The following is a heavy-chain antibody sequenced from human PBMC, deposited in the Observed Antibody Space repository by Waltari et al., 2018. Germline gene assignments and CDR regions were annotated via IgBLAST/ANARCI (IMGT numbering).Heavy chain of an antibody. J-gene: IGHJ4*02. V-gene: IGHV3-23*03. CDR1: GFTFSSYA. CDR3: APPGMANGGY. CDR2: VIYSGGST. Sequence: EVQLLESGGGLVQPGGSLRLSCAASGFTFSSYAMSWVRQAPGKGLEWVSVIYSGGSTYYADSVKGRFTISRDNSKNTLYLQMNSLRAEDTAVYYCAPPGMANGGYWGQGTLVTVSS.